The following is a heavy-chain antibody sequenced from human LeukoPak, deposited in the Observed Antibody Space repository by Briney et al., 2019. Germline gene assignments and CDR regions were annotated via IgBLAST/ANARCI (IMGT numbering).Heavy chain of an antibody. V-gene: IGHV6-1*01. Sequence: SQSLSLTCALSGDTVSSNSAAWDWIRQSPSRGLEWLGRTYYRPNLYNDYAVSVKSRITINPDTSKNQFSLQLNSVTPEDTAVYYCAREGTYEQQLENGAFDYWGQGTLVTVSS. D-gene: IGHD6-13*01. CDR2: TYYRPNLYN. CDR1: GDTVSSNSAA. J-gene: IGHJ4*02. CDR3: AREGTYEQQLENGAFDY.